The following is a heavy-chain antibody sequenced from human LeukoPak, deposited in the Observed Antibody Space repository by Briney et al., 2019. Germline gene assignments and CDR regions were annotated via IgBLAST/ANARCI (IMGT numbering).Heavy chain of an antibody. D-gene: IGHD1-26*01. CDR3: ARSTSGSYYLFDY. CDR1: GFTFSSYA. Sequence: GGSLRLSCAASGFTFSSYAMSWVRQAPGKGLEWVSAISGSGGSTYYADSVKGRFTISRDNSKNTLYLQMNSLRAEDTAVYYCARSTSGSYYLFDYWGQGTLVTVSS. J-gene: IGHJ4*02. V-gene: IGHV3-23*01. CDR2: ISGSGGST.